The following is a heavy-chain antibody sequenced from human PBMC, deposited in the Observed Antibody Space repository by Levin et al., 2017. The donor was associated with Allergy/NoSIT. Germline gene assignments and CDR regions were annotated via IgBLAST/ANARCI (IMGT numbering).Heavy chain of an antibody. V-gene: IGHV3-23*01. D-gene: IGHD5-12*01. CDR3: AKVGLRGYSGYDYRSPDH. CDR2: ISNSGTST. J-gene: IGHJ4*02. Sequence: GGSLRLSCAASGFTFSSYAMSWVRQAPGKGLEWVSFISNSGTSTYYADSVKGRFTISRDNSKNTLLLQMNSLSAEDTAAYYCAKVGLRGYSGYDYRSPDHWGQGTLVAVSS. CDR1: GFTFSSYA.